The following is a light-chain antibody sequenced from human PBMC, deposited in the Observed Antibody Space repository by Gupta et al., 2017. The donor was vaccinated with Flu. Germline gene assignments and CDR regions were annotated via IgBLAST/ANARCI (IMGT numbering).Light chain of an antibody. V-gene: IGLV1-44*01. CDR1: SSNIGGNA. CDR2: SNN. Sequence: QSVLTQPPSASGTPGQRVSVSCSGSSSNIGGNAVNWYQHLPGMAPKLLIYSNNQRPSGVPDRFSASKSGTSASLAISGRQSEDEADYYCATWDDSLNGLVFGEGTKLTVL. J-gene: IGLJ2*01. CDR3: ATWDDSLNGLV.